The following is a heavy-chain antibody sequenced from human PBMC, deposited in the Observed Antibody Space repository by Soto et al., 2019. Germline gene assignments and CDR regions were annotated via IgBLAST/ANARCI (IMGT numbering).Heavy chain of an antibody. Sequence: GASVKVSCKASGYTFTGYYMHWVRQAPGQGLEWMGWINPISGGTNYAQKFQGWVTMTRDTSISTAYMELSRLRSDDTAVYYCASSPGGYYYMDVWGKGTTVTVSS. J-gene: IGHJ6*03. V-gene: IGHV1-2*04. CDR2: INPISGGT. CDR3: ASSPGGYYYMDV. CDR1: GYTFTGYY.